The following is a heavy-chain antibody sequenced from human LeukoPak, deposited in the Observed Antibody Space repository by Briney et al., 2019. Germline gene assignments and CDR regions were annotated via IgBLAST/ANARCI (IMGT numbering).Heavy chain of an antibody. CDR2: IYYSGST. V-gene: IGHV4-30-4*02. CDR1: GGSISSSSYY. D-gene: IGHD1-7*01. Sequence: PSETLSLTCTVSGGSISSSSYYWSWIRQPPGKGLEWIGYIYYSGSTYYNPSLKSRVTISVDTSKNQFSLKLSSVTAADTAVYYCARGRGAVNYFWGQGTMVTVSS. J-gene: IGHJ3*01. CDR3: ARGRGAVNYF.